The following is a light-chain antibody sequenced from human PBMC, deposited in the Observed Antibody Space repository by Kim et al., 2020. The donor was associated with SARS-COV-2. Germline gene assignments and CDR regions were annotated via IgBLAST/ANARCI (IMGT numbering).Light chain of an antibody. CDR1: QSVSSY. J-gene: IGKJ4*01. CDR3: QQRSNWPLT. Sequence: EIVLTQSPATLSLSPGERGTLFCRASQSVSSYLAWYQQKPGQAPRLLIYDASNRATGIPARFSGSGSGTDFTLTISSLEPEDFAVYYCQQRSNWPLTFGGGTKVDIK. V-gene: IGKV3-11*01. CDR2: DAS.